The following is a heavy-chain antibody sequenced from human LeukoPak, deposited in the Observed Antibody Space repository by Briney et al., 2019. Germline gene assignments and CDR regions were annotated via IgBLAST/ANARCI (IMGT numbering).Heavy chain of an antibody. CDR3: ASTLTSGSYSFDY. Sequence: ASVTVSCKASGYTFTGYYMHWVRQAPGQGLEWMGWINPNSGGTNYAQKFQGRVTMTRDTSISTAYMELSRLRSDDTAVDYCASTLTSGSYSFDYWGQGTLVTVSS. J-gene: IGHJ4*02. V-gene: IGHV1-2*02. CDR2: INPNSGGT. D-gene: IGHD1-26*01. CDR1: GYTFTGYY.